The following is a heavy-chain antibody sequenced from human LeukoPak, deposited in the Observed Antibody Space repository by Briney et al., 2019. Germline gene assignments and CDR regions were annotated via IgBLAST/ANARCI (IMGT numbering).Heavy chain of an antibody. D-gene: IGHD3-22*01. Sequence: GGSLRLSCAASGFTFSSYGMHWVRQAPGKGLEWVTLIRYDGSNKYYADSVKGRFTISRDNSKNTLYLQMNSLRAEDTAVYYCAKDLGDSSGYYYVGTLDYWGQGTLVIVSS. CDR2: IRYDGSNK. V-gene: IGHV3-30*02. CDR1: GFTFSSYG. J-gene: IGHJ4*02. CDR3: AKDLGDSSGYYYVGTLDY.